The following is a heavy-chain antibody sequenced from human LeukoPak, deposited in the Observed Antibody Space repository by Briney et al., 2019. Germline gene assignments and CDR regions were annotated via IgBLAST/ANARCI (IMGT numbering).Heavy chain of an antibody. CDR3: ARGPYGSSGTPDAFDI. Sequence: GGSLRLSCAASGFTVSSDYMSWVRQAPGKGLEWVSVIYSGGTTHYADSVKGRFTISRDNSKNTLYLQMNSLRAEDTAVYYCARGPYGSSGTPDAFDIWGQGIMVTVSS. V-gene: IGHV3-66*01. D-gene: IGHD3-10*01. J-gene: IGHJ3*02. CDR1: GFTVSSDY. CDR2: IYSGGTT.